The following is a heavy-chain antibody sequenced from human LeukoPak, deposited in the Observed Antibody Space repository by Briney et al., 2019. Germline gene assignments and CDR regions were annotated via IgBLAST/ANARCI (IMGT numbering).Heavy chain of an antibody. J-gene: IGHJ3*02. CDR2: ISYDGSNK. V-gene: IGHV3-30-3*01. CDR3: ATTYSSSYRSAFDI. CDR1: GFTFSSYA. D-gene: IGHD6-6*01. Sequence: GGSLRLSCAASGFTFSSYAMHWVRQAPGKGLEWVAVISYDGSNKYYADSVKGRLTISRDNAKNSLYLQMNSLRAEDTAVYYCATTYSSSYRSAFDIWGQGTMVTVSS.